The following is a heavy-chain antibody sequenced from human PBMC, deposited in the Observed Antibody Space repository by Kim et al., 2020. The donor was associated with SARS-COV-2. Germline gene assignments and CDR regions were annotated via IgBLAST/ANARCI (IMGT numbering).Heavy chain of an antibody. V-gene: IGHV1-69*13. CDR2: IIPIFGTA. CDR3: ARAPITMVRGVIILHWFDP. D-gene: IGHD3-10*01. Sequence: SVKVSCKASGGTFSSYAISWVRQAPGQGLEWMGGIIPIFGTANYAQKFQGRVTITVDESTSTAYMELSSLRSEDTAVYYCARAPITMVRGVIILHWFDPWGQGTLVTVSS. CDR1: GGTFSSYA. J-gene: IGHJ5*02.